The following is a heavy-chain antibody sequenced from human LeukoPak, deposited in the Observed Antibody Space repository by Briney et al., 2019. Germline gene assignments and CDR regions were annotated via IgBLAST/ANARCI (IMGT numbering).Heavy chain of an antibody. J-gene: IGHJ4*02. CDR2: ISSSGSYI. CDR1: GFTFNTYS. V-gene: IGHV3-21*01. Sequence: GGSLRLSCAASGFTFNTYSINWVRLAPGEGLEWVSSISSSGSYIYYADSVKGRFTISRDNAKNSLYLQMNSLRAEDTAVYYCAREARDGIYSDYWGQGTLVTVSS. D-gene: IGHD3-10*01. CDR3: AREARDGIYSDY.